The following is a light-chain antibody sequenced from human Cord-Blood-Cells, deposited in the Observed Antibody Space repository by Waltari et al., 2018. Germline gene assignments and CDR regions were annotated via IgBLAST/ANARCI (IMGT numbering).Light chain of an antibody. J-gene: IGKJ2*01. V-gene: IGKV3-20*01. CDR3: QQYGSSPYT. CDR2: GAS. CDR1: QSVSSSY. Sequence: EIVLTQSPGTLCLSPGERASISCRASQSVSSSYLAWYQQKPGQAPRLLIYGASSRATGIPDRFSGSGSGTDFTLTISRLEPEDFAVYYCQQYGSSPYTFGQGTKLEIK.